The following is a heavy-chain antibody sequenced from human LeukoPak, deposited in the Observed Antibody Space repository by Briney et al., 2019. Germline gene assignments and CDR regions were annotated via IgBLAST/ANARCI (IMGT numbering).Heavy chain of an antibody. J-gene: IGHJ4*02. CDR3: ATDQDYYDSSGYYRALDY. Sequence: ASVTVSCKVSGYTLTELSMHWVRQAPGKGLEWMGGFDPEDGETIYAQKFQGRVTMTEDTSTDTAYMELSSLRSEDAAVYYCATDQDYYDSSGYYRALDYWGQGTLVTVSS. CDR2: FDPEDGET. V-gene: IGHV1-24*01. CDR1: GYTLTELS. D-gene: IGHD3-22*01.